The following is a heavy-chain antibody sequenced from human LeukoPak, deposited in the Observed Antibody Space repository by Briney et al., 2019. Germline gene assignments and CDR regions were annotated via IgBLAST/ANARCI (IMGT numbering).Heavy chain of an antibody. Sequence: PGGSLRLSCAASGFTFSSYSMNWVRLAPGKGLEWVSYISSSSSTIYYADSVKGRFTISRDNAKNSLYLQMNSLRAEDTAVYYCARALRYFDWLSTSPEYNWFDPWGQGTLVTVSS. CDR3: ARALRYFDWLSTSPEYNWFDP. D-gene: IGHD3-9*01. CDR1: GFTFSSYS. CDR2: ISSSSSTI. V-gene: IGHV3-48*01. J-gene: IGHJ5*02.